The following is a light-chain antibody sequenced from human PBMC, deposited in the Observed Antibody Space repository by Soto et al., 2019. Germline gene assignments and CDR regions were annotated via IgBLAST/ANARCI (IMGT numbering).Light chain of an antibody. CDR2: ATT. V-gene: IGLV1-44*01. CDR1: TSNVGRNA. J-gene: IGLJ2*01. Sequence: QSALTQPPSASGAPGQTVTISCSGSTSNVGRNAVSWYQQVPGMAPKLLVFATTKRASGVPGRFSGSASGASASLAISGLQSEDEADYYCAAWDDALNGPRFGGGTKLTVL. CDR3: AAWDDALNGPR.